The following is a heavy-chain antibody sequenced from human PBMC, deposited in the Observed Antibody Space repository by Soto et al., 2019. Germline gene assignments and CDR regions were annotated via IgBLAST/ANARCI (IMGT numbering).Heavy chain of an antibody. D-gene: IGHD6-25*01. CDR1: AYSFTSYW. CDR3: ARHAVYISGWIS. J-gene: IGHJ5*02. CDR2: IYPGDSDT. V-gene: IGHV5-51*01. Sequence: GESLKISCKGSAYSFTSYWIGWVSQMPGKGLELMGIIYPGDSDTRYSPSFQGQVTISADKSISTAYLQWSSLQASDSAVYYCARHAVYISGWISWGQGTLVTVSS.